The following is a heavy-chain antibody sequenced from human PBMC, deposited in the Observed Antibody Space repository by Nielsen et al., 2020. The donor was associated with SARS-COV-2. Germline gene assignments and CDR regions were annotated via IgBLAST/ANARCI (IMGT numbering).Heavy chain of an antibody. V-gene: IGHV1-18*01. J-gene: IGHJ3*02. CDR1: GYSFNTYG. D-gene: IGHD5-18*01. Sequence: ASVKVSCKASGYSFNTYGITWVRQAPGQGLEWMGWISAYNGNANYGQKFQGRLTMTTDTSTTTAYMELRSLRSDDTAVYFRARGGRIHLYLLAFDIWGQGTMVTVSS. CDR2: ISAYNGNA. CDR3: ARGGRIHLYLLAFDI.